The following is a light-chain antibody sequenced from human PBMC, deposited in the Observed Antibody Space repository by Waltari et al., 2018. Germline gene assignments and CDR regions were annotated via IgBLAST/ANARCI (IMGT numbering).Light chain of an antibody. Sequence: QSVLTPPPSASGTPGQRVTISCSGISSNIGNNYVFWYQQLPGKAPKRLIYRNDQRPSGVPDRFSASKSVTSASLAIGGLRSEDEAIYHCAAWDNSLGRWVFGEGTKRTVL. J-gene: IGLJ3*02. CDR1: SSNIGNNY. CDR2: RND. V-gene: IGLV1-47*01. CDR3: AAWDNSLGRWV.